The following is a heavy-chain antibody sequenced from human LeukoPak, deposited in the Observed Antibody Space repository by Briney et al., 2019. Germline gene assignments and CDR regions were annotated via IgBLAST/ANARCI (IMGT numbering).Heavy chain of an antibody. CDR1: GFTFSSYA. CDR3: AKESSGYFDY. CDR2: ISGSGGST. D-gene: IGHD3-10*01. J-gene: IGHJ4*02. V-gene: IGHV3-23*01. Sequence: TGGSLRLSCAASGFTFSSYAMSWVRQAPGKGLEWVSAISGSGGSTCYADSVKGRFTISRDNSKNTLHLQMNSLRAEDTAVYYCAKESSGYFDYWGQGTLVTVSS.